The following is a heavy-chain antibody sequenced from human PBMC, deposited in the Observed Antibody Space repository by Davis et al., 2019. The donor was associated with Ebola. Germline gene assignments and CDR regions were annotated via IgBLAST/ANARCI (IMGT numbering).Heavy chain of an antibody. CDR1: GYTLTELS. CDR2: FDPEDGET. Sequence: ASAQVSCKVSGYTLTELSMHWVRQAPGKGLEWMGGFDPEDGETIYAQKFQGRVTMTEDTSTDTAYMELGSLRSEDTAVYYCATSNPSTYYYDSSGRDAFDIWGQGTMVTVSS. J-gene: IGHJ3*02. D-gene: IGHD3-22*01. V-gene: IGHV1-24*01. CDR3: ATSNPSTYYYDSSGRDAFDI.